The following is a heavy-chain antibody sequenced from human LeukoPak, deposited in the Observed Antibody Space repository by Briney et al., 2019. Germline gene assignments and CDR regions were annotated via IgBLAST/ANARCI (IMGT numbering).Heavy chain of an antibody. Sequence: SETLSLTCDVYGGSFRGYYWSWIRQPPGKGLEWIGEINRSGSTNYNPSLKSRVTISVDTSKNQFSLKLSSVTAADTAVYYCARIRHYYDSSEGVDAFDIWGQGTMVTVSS. CDR1: GGSFRGYY. D-gene: IGHD3-22*01. CDR2: INRSGST. J-gene: IGHJ3*02. V-gene: IGHV4-34*01. CDR3: ARIRHYYDSSEGVDAFDI.